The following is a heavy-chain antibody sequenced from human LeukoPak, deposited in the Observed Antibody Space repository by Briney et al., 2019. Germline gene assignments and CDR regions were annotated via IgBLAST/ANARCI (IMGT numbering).Heavy chain of an antibody. CDR3: AREREDYDFWSGYSRVGWFDP. CDR2: ISSSSSYI. J-gene: IGHJ5*02. CDR1: GFTFSSYS. Sequence: GGSLRLSCAASGFTFSSYSMSWVRQAPGKGLEWVSSISSSSSYIYYADSVKGRFTISRDNAKNSLYLQMNSLRAEDTAVYYCAREREDYDFWSGYSRVGWFDPWGQGTLVTVSS. V-gene: IGHV3-21*01. D-gene: IGHD3-3*01.